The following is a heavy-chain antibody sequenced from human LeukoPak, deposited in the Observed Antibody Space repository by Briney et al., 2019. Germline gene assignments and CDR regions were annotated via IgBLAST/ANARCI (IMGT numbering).Heavy chain of an antibody. CDR2: ISSSGSTI. CDR1: GFTFSDYY. V-gene: IGHV3-11*04. D-gene: IGHD3-10*01. J-gene: IGHJ5*02. Sequence: GGSLRLSCAASGFTFSDYYMSWIRQAPGKGLEWVACISSSGSTIYYADSVKGRFTISRDNAKNSLYLQMNSLRAEDTAVYYCARSFPMVRSYRFDPWGQGTLVTVSS. CDR3: ARSFPMVRSYRFDP.